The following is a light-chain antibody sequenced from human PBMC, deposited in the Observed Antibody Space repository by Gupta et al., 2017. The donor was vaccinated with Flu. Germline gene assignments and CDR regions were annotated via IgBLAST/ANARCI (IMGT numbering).Light chain of an antibody. CDR3: QQEYNLLFT. Sequence: PSSLSASVGDRVTITCQASQDISNYLNWYQQKPGKAPQLLIYDASKLQTGVPSRFSGSGSGTDFTFTISSLQPEDIATYYCQQEYNLLFTFGHGTKVDIK. CDR2: DAS. V-gene: IGKV1-33*01. J-gene: IGKJ3*01. CDR1: QDISNY.